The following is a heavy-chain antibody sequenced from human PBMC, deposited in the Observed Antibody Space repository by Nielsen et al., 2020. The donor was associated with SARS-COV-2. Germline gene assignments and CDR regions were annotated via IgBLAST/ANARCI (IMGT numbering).Heavy chain of an antibody. J-gene: IGHJ4*02. D-gene: IGHD2-15*01. CDR1: GFVLTYYA. V-gene: IGHV1-3*01. CDR3: ATEGI. Sequence: ASVKVSCKASGFVLTYYAIHWVRQAPGQGLEWVGWINPGNGDTKYSQKFQGRVSLTRDTPATTAYMELSSLRSEDTAVYYCATEGIWGQGTLVTVSS. CDR2: INPGNGDT.